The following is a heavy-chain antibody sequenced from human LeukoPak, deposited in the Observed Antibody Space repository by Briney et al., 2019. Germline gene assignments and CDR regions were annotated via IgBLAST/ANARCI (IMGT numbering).Heavy chain of an antibody. CDR2: IYHSGST. CDR1: GGSISSSNW. D-gene: IGHD3-10*01. Sequence: PSGTLSLTCAVSGGSISSSNWWSWVRQPPGQGLEWIGEIYHSGSTNYNPSLKSRVTISVDKSKNQFSLKLSSVTAADTAVYYCARSLTVRGVIINFDYWGQGTLVTVSS. J-gene: IGHJ4*02. CDR3: ARSLTVRGVIINFDY. V-gene: IGHV4-4*02.